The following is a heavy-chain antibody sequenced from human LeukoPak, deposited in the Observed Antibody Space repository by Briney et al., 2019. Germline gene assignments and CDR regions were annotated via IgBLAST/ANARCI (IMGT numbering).Heavy chain of an antibody. CDR3: ARDIGSGWMEGYFDY. CDR2: IWYDGSNK. CDR1: GFTFSSYG. V-gene: IGHV3-33*01. D-gene: IGHD6-19*01. J-gene: IGHJ4*02. Sequence: PGRSLRLSCAASGFTFSSYGRHWVRQAPGKGLEWVAVIWYDGSNKYYADSVKGRFTISRDNSKNTLYLQMNSLRAEDTSIYYCARDIGSGWMEGYFDYWGQETLVTVSS.